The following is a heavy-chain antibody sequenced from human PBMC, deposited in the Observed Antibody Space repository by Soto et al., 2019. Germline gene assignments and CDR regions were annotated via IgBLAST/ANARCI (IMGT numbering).Heavy chain of an antibody. CDR3: AKEKVVVVPAAGAYIDY. J-gene: IGHJ4*02. Sequence: VGSLRLSCAASGFTFSSYAMSWARQAPGKGLEWVSAISGSGGSTYYADSVKGRFTISRDNSKNTLYLQMNSLRAEDTAVYYCAKEKVVVVPAAGAYIDYWGQGTLVTVSS. V-gene: IGHV3-23*01. CDR1: GFTFSSYA. D-gene: IGHD2-2*01. CDR2: ISGSGGST.